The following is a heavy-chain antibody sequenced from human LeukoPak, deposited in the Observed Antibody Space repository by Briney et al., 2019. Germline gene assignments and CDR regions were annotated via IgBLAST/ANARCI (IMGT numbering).Heavy chain of an antibody. CDR1: GYTFTSYD. V-gene: IGHV1-8*01. Sequence: ASVKVSCKASGYTFTSYDINWVRQASGQGLEWMGWMNPNSGNTGYAQKFQGRVTMTRNTSISTAYMELSSLRSEDTAVYYCARGGAGAALTGCGYWGQGTLVTVSS. D-gene: IGHD7-27*01. J-gene: IGHJ4*02. CDR2: MNPNSGNT. CDR3: ARGGAGAALTGCGY.